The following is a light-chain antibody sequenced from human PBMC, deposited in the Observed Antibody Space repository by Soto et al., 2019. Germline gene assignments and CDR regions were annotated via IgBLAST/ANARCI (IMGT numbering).Light chain of an antibody. CDR3: QHYNSYSEA. CDR1: QTISSW. Sequence: DIQMTQSPSTLSGSVGDRVTITCRASQTISSWLAWYQQKKGKAPKLLIYKASTLKSGVPSRFRGRGSGTEFTLTISSLQTDDFETYYCQHYNSYSEAFGQGTKVDIK. CDR2: KAS. J-gene: IGKJ1*01. V-gene: IGKV1-5*03.